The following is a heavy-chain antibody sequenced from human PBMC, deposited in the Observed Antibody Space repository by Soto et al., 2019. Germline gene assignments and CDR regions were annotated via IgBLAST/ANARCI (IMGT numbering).Heavy chain of an antibody. D-gene: IGHD6-19*01. Sequence: VGLMRLSWGASEVTCSGHWMHCIHQAPGKGLVWVSRLNNDGSSTSYADSVQGRFTLSRDNANNTLYLQLHSLRAEDPALYYYAVAGAGRTAMAFWGKGTLVTVSS. CDR3: AVAGAGRTAMAF. CDR2: LNNDGSST. CDR1: EVTCSGHW. J-gene: IGHJ4*02. V-gene: IGHV3-74*01.